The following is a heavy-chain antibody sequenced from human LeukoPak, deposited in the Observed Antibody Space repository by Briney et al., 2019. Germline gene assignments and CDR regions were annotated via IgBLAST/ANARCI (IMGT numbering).Heavy chain of an antibody. CDR2: FDPEDGET. CDR1: GDTLTELS. Sequence: GASVKVSWKVSGDTLTELSMHWGRQAPGQGLEWMGGFDPEDGETIYAQKFQGRVTMTEDTSTDTAYMELSSLRSEDTAVYYCATPPLGQQLVQDWGQGTLVTVSS. D-gene: IGHD6-13*01. V-gene: IGHV1-24*01. CDR3: ATPPLGQQLVQD. J-gene: IGHJ4*02.